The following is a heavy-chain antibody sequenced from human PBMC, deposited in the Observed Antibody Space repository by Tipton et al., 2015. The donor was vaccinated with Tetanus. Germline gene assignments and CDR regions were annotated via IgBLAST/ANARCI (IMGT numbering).Heavy chain of an antibody. CDR2: IYYSGST. V-gene: IGHV4-30-4*08. CDR3: SSSPGNQYLAFFDY. Sequence: TLSLTCTVSGGSISSGSYYWSWIRQPPGKGLEWIGYIYYSGSTYYNPSLKSRVTISIDTSKNQFSLRLSSVTAADTAVYYCSSSPGNQYLAFFDYWGRGTKVTVSS. CDR1: GGSISSGSYY. D-gene: IGHD3-3*02. J-gene: IGHJ4*02.